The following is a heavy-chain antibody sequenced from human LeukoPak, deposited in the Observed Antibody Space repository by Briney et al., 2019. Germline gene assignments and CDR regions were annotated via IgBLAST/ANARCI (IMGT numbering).Heavy chain of an antibody. J-gene: IGHJ5*02. CDR3: ARADRLDGGPYLIGP. Sequence: ASVKVSCKTSGYSFTDYYMHWVRQAPGQGLEWMGWINPNRGCTSSAQKFQGRVTMTRDTSITTVYMEVSWLTSDDTAIYYCARADRLDGGPYLIGPWGQGTLVTVSS. V-gene: IGHV1-2*02. D-gene: IGHD2-21*01. CDR1: GYSFTDYY. CDR2: INPNRGCT.